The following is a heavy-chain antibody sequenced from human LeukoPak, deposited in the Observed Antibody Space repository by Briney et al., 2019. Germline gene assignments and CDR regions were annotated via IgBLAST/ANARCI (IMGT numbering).Heavy chain of an antibody. CDR2: IYYNGNT. CDR1: GGSISSYY. CDR3: ARRSDWYGPIDY. D-gene: IGHD6-13*01. Sequence: SETLSLTCAVSGGSISSYYWNWIRQPPGKGLEWIGHIYYNGNTNYNPSLKSRVTISIDTSNKQFFLELRSVTAADSAVYHCARRSDWYGPIDYWGQGTLVTVSS. V-gene: IGHV4-59*01. J-gene: IGHJ4*02.